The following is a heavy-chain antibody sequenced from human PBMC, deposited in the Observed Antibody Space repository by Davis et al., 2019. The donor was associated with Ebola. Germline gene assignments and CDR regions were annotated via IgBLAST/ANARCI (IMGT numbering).Heavy chain of an antibody. CDR2: LGLTADT. CDR1: GFFFSSYV. J-gene: IGHJ2*01. Sequence: GESLKISCAASGFFFSSYVMSWVRRAPGKGLEWVSTLGLTADTYYADSVKGRFTISRDNAKNSLYLQMNSLRAEDTAVYYCARGSRYWYFDLWGRGTLVTVSS. CDR3: ARGSRYWYFDL. V-gene: IGHV3-69-1*01.